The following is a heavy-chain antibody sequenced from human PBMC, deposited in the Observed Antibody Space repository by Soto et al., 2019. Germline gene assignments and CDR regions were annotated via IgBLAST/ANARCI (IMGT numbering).Heavy chain of an antibody. V-gene: IGHV3-23*01. CDR2: ISGSGGST. D-gene: IGHD3-22*01. CDR3: AKEYDSSGYYPDY. CDR1: GFTFSSYA. J-gene: IGHJ4*02. Sequence: EAQLLESGGGLVQPGGSLRLSCAASGFTFSSYAMTWVRQAPGKGLEWVSVISGSGGSTYFADSVKGRFTISRDNXXXXXXXXXXXXXXXXXXXXXXAKEYDSSGYYPDYWGQGTLVTVSS.